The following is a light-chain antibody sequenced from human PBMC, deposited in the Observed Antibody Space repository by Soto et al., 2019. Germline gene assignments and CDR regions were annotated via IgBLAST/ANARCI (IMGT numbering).Light chain of an antibody. CDR3: QQLNSYPWT. CDR1: QGISSY. Sequence: DIQLTQSPSSLSASVGDRVTITCRASQGISSYVAWYQQKPGKAPKLLIYAASTLQSGVPSRFSGSGSGTEFTLTISSLQPEDFATYYCQQLNSYPWTFGQGTKVEIK. CDR2: AAS. J-gene: IGKJ1*01. V-gene: IGKV1-9*01.